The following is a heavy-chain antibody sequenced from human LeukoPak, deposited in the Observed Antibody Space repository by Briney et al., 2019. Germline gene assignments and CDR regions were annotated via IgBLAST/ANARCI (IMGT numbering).Heavy chain of an antibody. CDR1: GGSISSYY. Sequence: SETLSLTCTVSGGSISSYYWSWIRQPAGKGLEWIGRIDTSGNTNYKPSLKSRVTMSVDTSKNQFSLKLNSVTAADTAVYYCARQRGYSYGLIDYWGQGTLVTVSS. V-gene: IGHV4-4*07. CDR2: IDTSGNT. D-gene: IGHD5-18*01. J-gene: IGHJ4*02. CDR3: ARQRGYSYGLIDY.